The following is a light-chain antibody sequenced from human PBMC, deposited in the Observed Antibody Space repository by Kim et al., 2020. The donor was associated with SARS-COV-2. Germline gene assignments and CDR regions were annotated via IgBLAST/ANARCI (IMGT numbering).Light chain of an antibody. CDR2: DVT. V-gene: IGLV2-14*03. CDR3: SSYTATSTLV. Sequence: QSALTQPASVSGSPGQSITMSCTGTSSDVGAYNFVSWYQQHPDKAPKLMIYDVTNRPSGVSNRFSGSKSGNTASLTISGLQAEDEADYYCSSYTATSTLVFGTGTKVTVL. CDR1: SSDVGAYNF. J-gene: IGLJ1*01.